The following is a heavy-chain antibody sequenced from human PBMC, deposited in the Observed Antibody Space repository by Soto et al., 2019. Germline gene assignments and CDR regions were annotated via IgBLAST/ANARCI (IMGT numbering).Heavy chain of an antibody. V-gene: IGHV2-5*02. CDR3: PHRGGSGWYTRIMYGMDV. J-gene: IGHJ6*02. CDR2: IYWDDDK. CDR1: GFSLSTSGVG. Sequence: QITLKESGPTLVKPTQTLTLTCTFSGFSLSTSGVGVGWIRQPPGKALEWLALIYWDDDKRYSPSLKSRLTTTKDTSKNQGVLTMTNTDPVDTATYYCPHRGGSGWYTRIMYGMDVWGQGTPVTVSS. D-gene: IGHD6-19*01.